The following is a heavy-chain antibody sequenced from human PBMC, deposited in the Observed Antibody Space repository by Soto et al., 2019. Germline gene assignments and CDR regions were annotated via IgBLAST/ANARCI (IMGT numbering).Heavy chain of an antibody. Sequence: SETLSLTCAVSGGSISSGGYSWSWVRQPPGKGLEWIGYIYHSGTTYYNPSLKSRVTISVDRSKNQFSLKLNSLTAADTAVYYYARAPHYWGQVTVVTVS. CDR1: GGSISSGGYS. CDR3: ARAPHY. V-gene: IGHV4-30-2*01. CDR2: IYHSGTT. J-gene: IGHJ4*02.